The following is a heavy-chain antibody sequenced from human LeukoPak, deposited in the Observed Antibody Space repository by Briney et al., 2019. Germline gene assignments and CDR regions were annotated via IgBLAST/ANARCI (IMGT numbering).Heavy chain of an antibody. Sequence: GSLILSCAASGFTVSSNYMSWVRQAPGKGLEWVSVIYSGGSTYYADSVKGRFTISRHNSKNTLYLQMNSLRAEDTAVYYCARGPADYYYYGMDVWGQGTTVTVSS. CDR3: ARGPADYYYYGMDV. CDR1: GFTVSSNY. V-gene: IGHV3-53*04. J-gene: IGHJ6*02. CDR2: IYSGGST.